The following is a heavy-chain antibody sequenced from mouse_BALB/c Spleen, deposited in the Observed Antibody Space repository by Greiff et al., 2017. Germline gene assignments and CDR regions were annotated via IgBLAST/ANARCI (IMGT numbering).Heavy chain of an antibody. CDR2: IYPGNSDT. Sequence: EVQRVESGPVLARPGASVKMSCKASGYSFTSYWMHWVKQRPGQGLEWIGAIYPGNSDTSYNQKFKGKAKLTAVTSASTAYMERSSLTSEDSAVYYCKTARATSAWFAYWGQGTRVTGS. D-gene: IGHD3-2*01. CDR1: GYSFTSYW. V-gene: IGHV1-5*01. J-gene: IGHJ3*01. CDR3: KTARATSAWFAY.